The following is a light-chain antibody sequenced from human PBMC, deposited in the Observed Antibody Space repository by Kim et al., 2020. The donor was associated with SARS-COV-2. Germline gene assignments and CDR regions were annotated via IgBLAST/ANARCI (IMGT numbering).Light chain of an antibody. V-gene: IGKV3-15*01. CDR3: QQYNNWPLT. Sequence: VSPGERATPSCRASQSVSSNLAWYQQKPGQAPRLLIYGASTRATGIPTRFSGSGSGTEFTLTISSLQSEDFAVYYCQQYNNWPLTFGGGTKVEIK. J-gene: IGKJ4*01. CDR2: GAS. CDR1: QSVSSN.